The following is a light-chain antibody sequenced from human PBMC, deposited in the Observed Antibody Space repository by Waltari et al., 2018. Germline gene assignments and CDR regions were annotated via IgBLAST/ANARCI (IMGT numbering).Light chain of an antibody. V-gene: IGLV1-40*01. CDR2: GMT. Sequence: QSVLTQLPSVSGDPGQRVTISCTGSGSNIGAGYDVHSCQQLPRAAPKFRMYGMTSRPFGVPDRFVGSSFGSAVSLTITGLQAEDEADYYCQSYDTSLRVVFGGGTSLSVL. CDR3: QSYDTSLRVV. J-gene: IGLJ2*01. CDR1: GSNIGAGYD.